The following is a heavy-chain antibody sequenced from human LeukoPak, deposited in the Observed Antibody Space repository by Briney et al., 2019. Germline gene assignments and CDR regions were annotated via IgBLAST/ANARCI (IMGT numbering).Heavy chain of an antibody. Sequence: GGSLRLSCAASGFTFSSYGMHWVRQAPGKGLEWVAVIWFSGSNKFYADSVKGRFTISRDNSKNTLYLQMSSLRAEDTAVYYCAKDSGTYRDFNVWGQGTLVTVSS. CDR3: AKDSGTYRDFNV. J-gene: IGHJ3*01. CDR2: IWFSGSNK. V-gene: IGHV3-33*06. D-gene: IGHD1-26*01. CDR1: GFTFSSYG.